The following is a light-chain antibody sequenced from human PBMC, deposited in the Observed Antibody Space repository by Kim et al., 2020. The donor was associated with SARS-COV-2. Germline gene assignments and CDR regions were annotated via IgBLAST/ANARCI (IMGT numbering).Light chain of an antibody. CDR1: QSVSSS. J-gene: IGKJ2*01. CDR2: GAS. V-gene: IGKV3-15*01. CDR3: QQYYNWLYT. Sequence: SVAPGERATHSCRASQSVSSSLAWYQQKPGQNPRLLIYGASSRATGIPARFSGSGSGTEFTLTISSLQSEDFAVYYCQQYYNWLYTFGQGTKLEI.